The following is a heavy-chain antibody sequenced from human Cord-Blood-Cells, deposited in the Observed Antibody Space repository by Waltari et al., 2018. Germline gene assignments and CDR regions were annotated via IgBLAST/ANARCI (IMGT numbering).Heavy chain of an antibody. Sequence: QVQLVQSGAEVKQPGSSVKVSCKASGGTFSSYAISWGRQAPGPGLEWRGGIIPIFGTANYAHKFQGRVTITADESTSTAYMELSSLRSEDTAVYYCARAGGYSYGHYYYYGMDVWGQGTTVTVSS. V-gene: IGHV1-69*12. CDR1: GGTFSSYA. CDR3: ARAGGYSYGHYYYYGMDV. CDR2: IIPIFGTA. D-gene: IGHD5-18*01. J-gene: IGHJ6*02.